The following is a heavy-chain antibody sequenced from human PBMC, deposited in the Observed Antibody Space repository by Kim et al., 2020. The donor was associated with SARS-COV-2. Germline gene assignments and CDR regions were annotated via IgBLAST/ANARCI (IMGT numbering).Heavy chain of an antibody. CDR2: ISGSGGST. V-gene: IGHV3-23*01. J-gene: IGHJ4*02. D-gene: IGHD3-10*01. Sequence: GGSLRLSCAASGFTFSSYAMSWVRQAPGKGLEWVSAISGSGGSTYYADSVKGRFTISRDNSKNTLYLQMNSLRAEDTAVYYCAKTPRLLWFGELFFWGQGTLVTVSS. CDR1: GFTFSSYA. CDR3: AKTPRLLWFGELFF.